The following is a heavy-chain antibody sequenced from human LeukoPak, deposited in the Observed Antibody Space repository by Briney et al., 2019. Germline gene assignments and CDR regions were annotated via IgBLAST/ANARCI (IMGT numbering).Heavy chain of an antibody. CDR1: GGSISSYY. CDR3: ARDGWGYCSSTSCFNLDY. Sequence: PSETLSLTCTVSGGSISSYYWTWIRQPPGKGLEWIGYIYYSGSTNYNPSLKSRVTISVDTSKNQFSLRLSSVTAADTAVYYCARDGWGYCSSTSCFNLDYWGQGTLVTVSS. J-gene: IGHJ4*02. D-gene: IGHD2-2*01. V-gene: IGHV4-59*12. CDR2: IYYSGST.